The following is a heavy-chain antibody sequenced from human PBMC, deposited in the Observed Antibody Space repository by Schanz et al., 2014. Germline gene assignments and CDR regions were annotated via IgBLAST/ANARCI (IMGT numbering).Heavy chain of an antibody. J-gene: IGHJ6*02. V-gene: IGHV1-69*08. CDR2: IIPILDKT. CDR3: AKVDRTRYYAMDV. D-gene: IGHD3-9*01. Sequence: VQLVQSGAEVKKPGSSVKVSCKASGGTFSSSTLTWVRQAPGQGLEWMGRIIPILDKTNYAQKFQGRVTMTADKSTNTVYMEVSGLRSEDTAVYYCAKVDRTRYYAMDVWGQGTTVTVSS. CDR1: GGTFSSST.